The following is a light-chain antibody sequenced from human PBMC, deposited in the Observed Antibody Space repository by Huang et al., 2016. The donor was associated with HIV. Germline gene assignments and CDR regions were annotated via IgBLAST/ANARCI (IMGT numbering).Light chain of an antibody. V-gene: IGKV1-8*01. J-gene: IGKJ2*03. CDR3: QQYYTYPHS. CDR1: PGISSY. Sequence: AIRLTQSPSSLSASTGDRVTITCRASPGISSYLAWYQQKPGKAPKLLISSASTLQRWVPSRFSGSGFGTDFTLTISSLQSEDLGTYHCQQYYTYPHSFGQGTKLEIK. CDR2: SAS.